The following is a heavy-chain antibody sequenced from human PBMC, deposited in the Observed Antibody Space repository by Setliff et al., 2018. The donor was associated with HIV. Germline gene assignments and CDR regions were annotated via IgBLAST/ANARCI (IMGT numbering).Heavy chain of an antibody. CDR3: ARGRYTGSPPPFDP. V-gene: IGHV3-53*04. Sequence: PGGSVRLSCAASWFTVSNNYMSWVRQAPGKGPECVSVIYSGGNTYYADSVKGRFTISRRNSKNTLYLQMNSLRPEDSAVYYCARGRYTGSPPPFDPWGQGTLVTVSS. CDR1: WFTVSNNY. D-gene: IGHD1-26*01. J-gene: IGHJ5*02. CDR2: IYSGGNT.